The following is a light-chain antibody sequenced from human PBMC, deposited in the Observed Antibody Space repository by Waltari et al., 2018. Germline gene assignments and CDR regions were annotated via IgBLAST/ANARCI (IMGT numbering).Light chain of an antibody. V-gene: IGKV1-5*03. Sequence: DIQMTQPPSTLSASVGHRVTITCRASQTISSWLAWYQQKPGKAPKLLIYKASTLESGVPSRFSGSGSGTEFTLTISSLQPDDFATYYCQQYNSYSITFGQGTRLEIK. CDR3: QQYNSYSIT. CDR2: KAS. CDR1: QTISSW. J-gene: IGKJ5*01.